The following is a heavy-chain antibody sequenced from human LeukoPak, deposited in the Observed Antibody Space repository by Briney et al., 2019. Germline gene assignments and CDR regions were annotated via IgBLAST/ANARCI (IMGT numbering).Heavy chain of an antibody. CDR1: GFTFSSYG. Sequence: GGSLRLSCAASGFTFSSYGMHWVRQAPGKGLEWVAVISYDGSNKYYADSVKGRFTISRDNSKNTLYLQMNSLRAEDTAVYYCAKGSYYDFSFDYWGQGTLVTVSS. CDR2: ISYDGSNK. D-gene: IGHD3-3*01. CDR3: AKGSYYDFSFDY. V-gene: IGHV3-30*18. J-gene: IGHJ4*02.